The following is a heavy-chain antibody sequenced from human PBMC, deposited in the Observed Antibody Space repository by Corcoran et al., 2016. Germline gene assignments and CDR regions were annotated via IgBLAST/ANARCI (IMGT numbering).Heavy chain of an antibody. CDR3: ARIRNTLRRVYYYDGSGPWDGFDI. V-gene: IGHV4-34*01. Sequence: QVQLQQWGAGLLKPSETLSLTCAVYGGSFSGYYWNCIRQPPGKGLEWIGEINHSGSTNYNPSRKSRVTISVDTSKNQFSLKLSSVNAADTAVYYCARIRNTLRRVYYYDGSGPWDGFDIWGQGTMVTVAS. D-gene: IGHD3-22*01. CDR2: INHSGST. J-gene: IGHJ3*02. CDR1: GGSFSGYY.